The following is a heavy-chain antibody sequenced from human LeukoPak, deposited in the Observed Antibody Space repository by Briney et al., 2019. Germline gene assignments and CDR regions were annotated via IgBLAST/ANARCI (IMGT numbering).Heavy chain of an antibody. V-gene: IGHV1-18*01. CDR2: ISAYNGNT. CDR1: GYTFTSYG. Sequence: ASVKVSCKASGYTFTSYGISWVRQAPGQGLEWMGWISAYNGNTNYAQKLQGRVTMTTDTSTSTAYMELRSLRSDDTAVYYCARVHSYYYGSGSYCSDYWGQGTLVTVSA. CDR3: ARVHSYYYGSGSYCSDY. D-gene: IGHD3-10*01. J-gene: IGHJ4*02.